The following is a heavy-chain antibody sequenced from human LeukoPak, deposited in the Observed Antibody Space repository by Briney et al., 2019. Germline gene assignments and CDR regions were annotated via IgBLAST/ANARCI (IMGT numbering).Heavy chain of an antibody. CDR3: ARGARAAAGKGALNHDFDH. V-gene: IGHV1-69*13. D-gene: IGHD6-13*01. CDR1: GGTFSSHA. J-gene: IGHJ4*02. Sequence: SVKVSCKASGGTFSSHAISWVRQAPGQGLEWMGGIIPIFGTANYAQKFQGRVTISAKESTSTVYMEVSSLKSEDTAVYYCARGARAAAGKGALNHDFDHWGQGTLVIVSS. CDR2: IIPIFGTA.